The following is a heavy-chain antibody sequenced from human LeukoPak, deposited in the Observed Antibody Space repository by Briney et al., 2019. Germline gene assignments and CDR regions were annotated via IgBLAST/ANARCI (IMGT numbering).Heavy chain of an antibody. CDR2: ISSSSSYI. D-gene: IGHD5-12*01. V-gene: IGHV3-21*01. CDR3: ARADDSGYDFNY. J-gene: IGHJ4*02. CDR1: GFTFSSYS. Sequence: GGSLRLSCTASGFTFSSYSMNWVRQAPGKGLEWVSSISSSSSYIFYADSVKGRFTISRDNAKKSLFLQMNSLRAEDTAVYYCARADDSGYDFNYWGQGTLVTVSS.